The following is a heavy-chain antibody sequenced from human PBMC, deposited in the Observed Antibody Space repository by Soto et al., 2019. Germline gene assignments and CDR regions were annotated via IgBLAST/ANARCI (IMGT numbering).Heavy chain of an antibody. V-gene: IGHV3-74*01. D-gene: IGHD7-27*01. CDR1: GFTFSSYW. Sequence: EVQLVESGGGLVQPGGSLRLSCAASGFTFSSYWMHWVRQAPGKGLVWVSRINGDGSRTNYADSVKGRFTISRDNAKNTVDLQMNSLRAEDTAVYYCARDPWGPGEGAGDYWGQGTQVTVSS. J-gene: IGHJ4*02. CDR2: INGDGSRT. CDR3: ARDPWGPGEGAGDY.